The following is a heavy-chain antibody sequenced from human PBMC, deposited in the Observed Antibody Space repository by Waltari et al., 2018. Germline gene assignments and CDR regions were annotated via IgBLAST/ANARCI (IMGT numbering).Heavy chain of an antibody. Sequence: QVQLVQSGAEVKKPGASVKVSCKASGYTFTSYDINWVRQATGQGLEWMGWMNPNRGNTGYAQKFQGRVTITRNTSISTAYMELISLRSEDTAVYYCVRAHRYSSSSGRIYYFDYWGQGTLVTVSS. D-gene: IGHD6-6*01. CDR3: VRAHRYSSSSGRIYYFDY. J-gene: IGHJ4*02. V-gene: IGHV1-8*03. CDR2: MNPNRGNT. CDR1: GYTFTSYD.